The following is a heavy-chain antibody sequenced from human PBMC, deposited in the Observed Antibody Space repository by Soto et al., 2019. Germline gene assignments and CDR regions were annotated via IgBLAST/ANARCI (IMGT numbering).Heavy chain of an antibody. J-gene: IGHJ4*02. CDR2: INAGNGNT. V-gene: IGHV1-3*01. CDR1: GYTFTSYA. CDR3: ARDLGDYDSSGYYFDY. D-gene: IGHD3-22*01. Sequence: ASVKVSCKASGYTFTSYAMHWVRQAPGQRLEWMGWINAGNGNTKYSQKFQGRVTITRDTSASTAYMELSSLRSEDTAVYYCARDLGDYDSSGYYFDYWGQGTLVTVSS.